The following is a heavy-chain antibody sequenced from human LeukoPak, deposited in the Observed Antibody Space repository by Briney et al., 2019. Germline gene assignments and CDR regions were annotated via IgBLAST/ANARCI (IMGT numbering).Heavy chain of an antibody. CDR1: GYTFTSYG. V-gene: IGHV1-18*01. D-gene: IGHD6-6*01. Sequence: APVKVSCKASGYTFTSYGISWVRQAPGQGLEWMGWISAYNGNTNYAQKLQGRVTMTTDTSTSTAYMELRSLRSDDTAVYYCARDRGIAARHRAYYYYGMDVWGQGTTVTVSS. CDR2: ISAYNGNT. CDR3: ARDRGIAARHRAYYYYGMDV. J-gene: IGHJ6*02.